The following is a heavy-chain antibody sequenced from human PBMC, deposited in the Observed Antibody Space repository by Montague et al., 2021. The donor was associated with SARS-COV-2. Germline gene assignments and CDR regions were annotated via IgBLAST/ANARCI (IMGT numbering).Heavy chain of an antibody. J-gene: IGHJ6*02. CDR3: ASLRGSAEILTAFQGVSYFYGMDV. V-gene: IGHV4-61*01. CDR1: GGSVSSCSFY. CDR2: IYYTGSX. D-gene: IGHD3-9*01. Sequence: SETLSLTCTVSGGSVSSCSFYWSWIRQPPGKGLELIGYIYYTGSXXYNPSLKSRVTISVDTSKNQFPLKLSSVTAADTAVYYCASLRGSAEILTAFQGVSYFYGMDVWGQGTTVTVSS.